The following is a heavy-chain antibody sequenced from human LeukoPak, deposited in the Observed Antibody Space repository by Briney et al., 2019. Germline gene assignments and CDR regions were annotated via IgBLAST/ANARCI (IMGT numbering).Heavy chain of an antibody. V-gene: IGHV3-74*01. J-gene: IGHJ5*02. D-gene: IGHD2-15*01. Sequence: PGGSLRLSCAASGFTFSSYWMHWVRQAPGKGLVWVSRINSDGSSTSYADSVKGRFTLSRDNAKNTLYLQMNSLRAEDTAVYYCATFRYCSGGSCYSPPWGQGTLVTVSS. CDR1: GFTFSSYW. CDR2: INSDGSST. CDR3: ATFRYCSGGSCYSPP.